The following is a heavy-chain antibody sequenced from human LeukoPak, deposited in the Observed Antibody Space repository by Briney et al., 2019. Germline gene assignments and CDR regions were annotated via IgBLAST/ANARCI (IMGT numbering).Heavy chain of an antibody. CDR2: ISGSGGST. D-gene: IGHD3-10*01. V-gene: IGHV3-23*01. Sequence: GGSLRLSCAASGFTFSSYAMSWVRQAPGKGLEWVSAISGSGGSTYYADSVKGRFTISRDNAKNSLYLQMNSLRAEDTAVYYCARDRLPPDYYGSGSLDYWGQGTLVTVSS. CDR1: GFTFSSYA. CDR3: ARDRLPPDYYGSGSLDY. J-gene: IGHJ4*02.